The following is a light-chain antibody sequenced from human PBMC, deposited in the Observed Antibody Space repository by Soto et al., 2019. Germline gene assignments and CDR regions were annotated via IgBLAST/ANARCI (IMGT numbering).Light chain of an antibody. J-gene: IGKJ1*01. CDR2: GAS. Sequence: EIVLTQSPGTLSLSPGERATLSCRASQSVSNNYLAWYQQKPGQAPRLLIYGASNRATGIPDRLSGSGSGTDFTLTISRLEPEDFAVYYCQQYGSSGTFGQGTKVEI. CDR1: QSVSNNY. CDR3: QQYGSSGT. V-gene: IGKV3-20*01.